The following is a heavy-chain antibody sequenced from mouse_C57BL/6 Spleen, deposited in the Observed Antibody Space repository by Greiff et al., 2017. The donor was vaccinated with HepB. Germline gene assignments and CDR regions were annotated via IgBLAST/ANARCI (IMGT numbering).Heavy chain of an antibody. Sequence: QVQLQQSGAELVRPGTSVKMSCKASGYTFTNYWIGWAKQRPGHGLEWIGDIYPGGGYTNYNEKFKGKATLTADKSSSTAYMQFSSLTSEDSAIYYCARKTSYYGSSYFDYWGQGTTLTVSS. CDR3: ARKTSYYGSSYFDY. V-gene: IGHV1-63*01. D-gene: IGHD1-1*01. CDR2: IYPGGGYT. J-gene: IGHJ2*01. CDR1: GYTFTNYW.